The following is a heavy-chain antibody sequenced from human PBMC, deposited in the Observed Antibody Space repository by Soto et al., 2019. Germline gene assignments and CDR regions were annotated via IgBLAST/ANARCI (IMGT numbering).Heavy chain of an antibody. CDR1: GFAFSSYG. J-gene: IGHJ4*02. Sequence: VRLVESGGGLVSPGGSLRLSCAASGFAFSSYGLNWVRQAPGRGLEWISYISDRGSSIYYLDTVKGRFTASRDNAKNSVYLQMNSLRAEDTAVYYCARDLGPDYSRGYWCQGTLVTFSS. D-gene: IGHD4-4*01. V-gene: IGHV3-48*03. CDR3: ARDLGPDYSRGY. CDR2: ISDRGSSI.